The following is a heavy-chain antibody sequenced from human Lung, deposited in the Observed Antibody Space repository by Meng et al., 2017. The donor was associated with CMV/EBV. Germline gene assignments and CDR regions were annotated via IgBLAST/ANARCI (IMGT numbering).Heavy chain of an antibody. Sequence: GGSLRLXCAASGLTFSSYGMSWVRQAPGKGLEWVSSIGATAGGTYYADSVKGRFTISRDNAKNTLYLQMNSLSAEDTAVYYCAKYSAVGERLYYFDYGGQGTRVTVSS. J-gene: IGHJ4*02. V-gene: IGHV3-23*01. CDR2: IGATAGGT. CDR3: AKYSAVGERLYYFDY. CDR1: GLTFSSYG. D-gene: IGHD2-21*01.